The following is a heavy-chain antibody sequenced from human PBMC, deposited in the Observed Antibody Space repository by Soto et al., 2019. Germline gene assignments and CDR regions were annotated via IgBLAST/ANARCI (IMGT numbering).Heavy chain of an antibody. J-gene: IGHJ4*02. CDR3: ARHGYNYGGGYFNY. CDR2: IYSGGST. V-gene: IGHV3-66*04. CDR1: GVTVSSNY. D-gene: IGHD5-18*01. Sequence: EVQLVESGGGLVQPGGSLRLSCAASGVTVSSNYMSWVRQAPGKGLEWVSVIYSGGSTYYADSVKGRFTISRDNSKNTLYLQMNSLRAEHTAVYYCARHGYNYGGGYFNYGGQGPVVTV.